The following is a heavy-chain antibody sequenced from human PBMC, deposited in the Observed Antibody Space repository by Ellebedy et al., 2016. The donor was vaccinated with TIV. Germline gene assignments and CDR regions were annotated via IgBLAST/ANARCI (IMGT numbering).Heavy chain of an antibody. V-gene: IGHV3-33*01. CDR2: IWYDGSNK. Sequence: GESLKISCAASGFTFSSYGMHSVRQAPGKGLEWVAAIWYDGSNKYYAASVKGRFTISRDNSKNTLYLQMNSLRAEDTAVYYCARDQGSGWGAFDYWGQGTLVTVSS. J-gene: IGHJ4*02. CDR3: ARDQGSGWGAFDY. CDR1: GFTFSSYG. D-gene: IGHD6-19*01.